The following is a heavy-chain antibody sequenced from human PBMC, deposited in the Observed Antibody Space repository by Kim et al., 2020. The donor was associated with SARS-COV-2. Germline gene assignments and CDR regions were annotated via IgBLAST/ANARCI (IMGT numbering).Heavy chain of an antibody. Sequence: SETLSLTCTVSGGSISSGGYYWSWIRQHPGKGLEWIGYIYYSGSTYYNPSLKSRVTISVDTSKNQFSLKLSSVTAADTAVYYCARCGSGWYDYWGQGTLVTVSS. CDR2: IYYSGST. CDR1: GGSISSGGYY. D-gene: IGHD6-19*01. CDR3: ARCGSGWYDY. J-gene: IGHJ4*02. V-gene: IGHV4-31*03.